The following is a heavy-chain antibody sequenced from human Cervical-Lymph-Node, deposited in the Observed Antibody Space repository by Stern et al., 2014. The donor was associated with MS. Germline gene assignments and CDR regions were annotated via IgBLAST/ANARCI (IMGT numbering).Heavy chain of an antibody. Sequence: QVQLQESGPGLVKPSETLSLTCTVSGGSVSSYYWSWIRQPAGKGLEGVGYIYSRGSTNYNPSLKSRVTISVDTSKNQFSLKLSSVTAADTTVYYCARETSYYDSSGYYSGRAFDYWGQGALVTVSS. CDR1: GGSVSSYY. CDR2: IYSRGST. V-gene: IGHV4-59*02. J-gene: IGHJ4*02. D-gene: IGHD3-22*01. CDR3: ARETSYYDSSGYYSGRAFDY.